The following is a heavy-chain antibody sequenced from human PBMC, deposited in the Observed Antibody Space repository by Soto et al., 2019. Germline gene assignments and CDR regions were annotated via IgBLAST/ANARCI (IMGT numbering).Heavy chain of an antibody. CDR1: GYSFTSYC. D-gene: IGHD6-19*01. V-gene: IGHV5-51*01. J-gene: IGHJ4*02. Sequence: GESLKISCKGSGYSFTSYCIGWVRQMPGKGLEWMGIIYPGDSDTRYSPSFQGQVTISADKSISTAYLQWSSLKASDTAMYYCAIPRRYSSGWSSAPFDYWGQGTLVTVSS. CDR3: AIPRRYSSGWSSAPFDY. CDR2: IYPGDSDT.